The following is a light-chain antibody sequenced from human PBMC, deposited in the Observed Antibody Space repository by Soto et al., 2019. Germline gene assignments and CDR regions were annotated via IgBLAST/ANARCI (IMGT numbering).Light chain of an antibody. CDR1: QSVSTY. V-gene: IGKV3-11*01. CDR3: QQRET. Sequence: EIVLTQSPATLSLSPGETATVSCRASQSVSTYLGWYQQKPGQAPRLLIYDASNRATGIPARFSASGSGTDFTLTISSLEPEDFAIYYCQQRETFGQGTKVDIK. J-gene: IGKJ1*01. CDR2: DAS.